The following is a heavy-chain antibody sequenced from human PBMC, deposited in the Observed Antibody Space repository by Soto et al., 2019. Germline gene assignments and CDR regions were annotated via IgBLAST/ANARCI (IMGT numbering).Heavy chain of an antibody. CDR1: GYTFTSYA. J-gene: IGHJ6*03. CDR2: INAGNGNT. V-gene: IGHV1-3*01. Sequence: ASVKVSCKASGYTFTSYAMHWVRQAPGQRLEWMGWINAGNGNTKYSQKFQGRVTITRDTSASTAYMELSSLRSEDTAVYYCARRGYCSGGSCYAYYCYYNAVWGKGTTVTGSS. D-gene: IGHD2-15*01. CDR3: ARRGYCSGGSCYAYYCYYNAV.